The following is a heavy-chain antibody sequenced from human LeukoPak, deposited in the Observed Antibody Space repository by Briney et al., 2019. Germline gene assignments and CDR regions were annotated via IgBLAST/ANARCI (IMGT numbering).Heavy chain of an antibody. V-gene: IGHV4-34*01. D-gene: IGHD3-9*01. CDR1: GGSFSGYY. Sequence: SETLSLTCAVYGGSFSGYYWSWIRQPPGKGLEWIGKINHSGSTNYNPSLKSRVTISVDTSKNQFSLKLSSVTAADTAVYYCASIYDILTGNGWGQGTLVTVTS. CDR3: ASIYDILTGNG. CDR2: INHSGST. J-gene: IGHJ4*02.